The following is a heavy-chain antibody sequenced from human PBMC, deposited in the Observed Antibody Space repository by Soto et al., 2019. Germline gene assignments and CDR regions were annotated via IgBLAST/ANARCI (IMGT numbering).Heavy chain of an antibody. CDR2: IYHSGST. V-gene: IGHV4-4*02. Sequence: QVQLQESGPGLVKPSGTLSLTCAVSGGSISSSNWWSWVRQPPGKGLEWIGVIYHSGSTNYNPSLKSRVTISVDKSKNQFSLKLSSVTAADTAVYYCARVKLAAAGTLDAFDIWGEVTMVTVSS. D-gene: IGHD6-13*01. CDR3: ARVKLAAAGTLDAFDI. J-gene: IGHJ3*02. CDR1: GGSISSSNW.